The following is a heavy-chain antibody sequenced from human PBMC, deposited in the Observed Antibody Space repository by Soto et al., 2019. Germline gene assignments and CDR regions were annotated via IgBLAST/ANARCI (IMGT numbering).Heavy chain of an antibody. J-gene: IGHJ6*02. V-gene: IGHV3-23*01. CDR1: GFTFSTYA. D-gene: IGHD1-1*01. Sequence: EVQLLESGGGLVQPGGSLRLSCAASGFTFSTYAMNSVRQAPGYGLEWVSAVSGSGGSIHYADSVKGGFTISRDNSKNTLYLQKNSLRDEDTAVYHCVKGYWKGDVWGQGTTVTVSS. CDR2: VSGSGGSI. CDR3: VKGYWKGDV.